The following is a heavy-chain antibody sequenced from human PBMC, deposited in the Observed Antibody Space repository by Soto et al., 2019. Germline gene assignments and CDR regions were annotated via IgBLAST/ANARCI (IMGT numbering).Heavy chain of an antibody. D-gene: IGHD3-10*01. Sequence: PGESLKISCKGSGYTFANSWIAWVRQMPGKGLEWLGNIFPGDSDTKYSPSFQGRVTLSADTSISTAYLHWSSLKASDSAIYFCVRHLRARGVVRDGPLASWAQRTLVTVSS. CDR3: VRHLRARGVVRDGPLAS. CDR2: IFPGDSDT. CDR1: GYTFANSW. V-gene: IGHV5-51*01. J-gene: IGHJ4*02.